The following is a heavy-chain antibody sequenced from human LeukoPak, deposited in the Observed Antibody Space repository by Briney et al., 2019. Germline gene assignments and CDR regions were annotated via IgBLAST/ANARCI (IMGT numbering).Heavy chain of an antibody. CDR2: ISYDGSNK. V-gene: IGHV3-30-3*01. D-gene: IGHD3/OR15-3a*01. Sequence: GGSLRLSCAASGFTFSSYAMHWVRQAPGKGLEWVAVISYDGSNKYYADSVKGRFTISRDNSKNTLYLQMNSLRAEGTAVYYCAREMDGAFDIWGQGTMVTVSS. CDR1: GFTFSSYA. J-gene: IGHJ3*02. CDR3: AREMDGAFDI.